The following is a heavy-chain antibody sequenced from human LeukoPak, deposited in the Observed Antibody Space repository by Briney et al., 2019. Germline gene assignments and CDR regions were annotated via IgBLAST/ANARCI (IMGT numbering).Heavy chain of an antibody. CDR3: ASTGYCSGGSCYAGTDAFDI. V-gene: IGHV1-46*01. CDR2: VNHSGGST. Sequence: ASDKVSCKASGYTFTRYYMHWVRQAPGQGREWMGIVNHSGGSTSYAQKFQGRVTMTRDTSTSTVYMELSSLRSEDTAVYYCASTGYCSGGSCYAGTDAFDIWGQGTMVTVSS. J-gene: IGHJ3*02. D-gene: IGHD2-15*01. CDR1: GYTFTRYY.